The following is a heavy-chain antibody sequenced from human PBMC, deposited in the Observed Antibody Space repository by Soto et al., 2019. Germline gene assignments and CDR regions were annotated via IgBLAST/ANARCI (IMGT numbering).Heavy chain of an antibody. CDR2: VGGSGGRT. V-gene: IGHV3-23*01. Sequence: GGSLRLSCAASGFTFSSYGMNWVRQAPGKGLEWVSSVGGSGGRTYYADSVKGRFTISRDNSENTLYLQMNSLRADDSALFYCVKGWEDFASTNFCVNWGLGT. CDR3: VKGWEDFASTNFCVN. CDR1: GFTFSSYG. J-gene: IGHJ4*02. D-gene: IGHD1-26*01.